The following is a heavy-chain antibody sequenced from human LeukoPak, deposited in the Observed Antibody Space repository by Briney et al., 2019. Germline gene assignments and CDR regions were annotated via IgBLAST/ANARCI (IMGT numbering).Heavy chain of an antibody. CDR1: GYMFSSYG. J-gene: IGHJ4*02. V-gene: IGHV1-18*01. CDR2: ISAYNGNT. Sequence: ASVKVSCKASGYMFSSYGISWVRQAPGQGLEWMGWISAYNGNTNYAQKLQGRVTMTTDTSTSTACMELRSLRSDDTAVYYCARVSRQFLNWLSPDYWGQGTLVTVSS. D-gene: IGHD3-3*01. CDR3: ARVSRQFLNWLSPDY.